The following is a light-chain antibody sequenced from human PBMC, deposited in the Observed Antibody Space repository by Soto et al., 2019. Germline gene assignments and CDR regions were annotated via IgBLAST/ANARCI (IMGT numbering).Light chain of an antibody. CDR2: KAS. V-gene: IGKV1-5*03. Sequence: DIQMTQSPSTLSASVGDRVTITCRASQSISASLAWYRQKPGKAPKPLIYKASSLETGVPSRFSGSGSGTEFTLTISSLQPDDFATYFCQHMATFGQGTKVEIK. CDR3: QHMAT. J-gene: IGKJ1*01. CDR1: QSISAS.